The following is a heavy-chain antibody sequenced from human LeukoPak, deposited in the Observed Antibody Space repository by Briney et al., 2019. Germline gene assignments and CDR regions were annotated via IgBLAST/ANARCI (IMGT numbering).Heavy chain of an antibody. CDR3: TRVGRDGDYVDY. CDR1: GFTFSGSA. D-gene: IGHD4-17*01. V-gene: IGHV3-73*01. Sequence: SGGSLRLSCAASGFTFSGSAMHWVRQASGKGLEWVGRIRSKASSYATAYAASVKGRFTISRDDSKNTAYLQMNSLKTEDTAVYYCTRVGRDGDYVDYWGQGTLVTVSS. J-gene: IGHJ4*02. CDR2: IRSKASSYAT.